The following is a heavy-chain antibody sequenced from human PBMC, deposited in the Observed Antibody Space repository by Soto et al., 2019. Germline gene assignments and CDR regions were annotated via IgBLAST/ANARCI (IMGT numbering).Heavy chain of an antibody. CDR2: IYYSGST. CDR3: MLGSGWKDFDY. CDR1: GGSISGSSSY. J-gene: IGHJ4*02. V-gene: IGHV4-39*01. Sequence: QLQLQSAGPGLVKPSATLSLTCTVSGGSISGSSSYWGWIRQPPGKGLEWIGNIYYSGSTYYNPSLKSRVTIYVDTSKNQFSLKLSSVTAADTAVYYCMLGSGWKDFDYWGQGTLGTVSS. D-gene: IGHD3-22*01.